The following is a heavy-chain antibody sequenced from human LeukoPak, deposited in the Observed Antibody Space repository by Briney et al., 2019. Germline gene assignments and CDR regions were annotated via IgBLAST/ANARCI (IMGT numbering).Heavy chain of an antibody. CDR1: GGSISSYY. D-gene: IGHD6-13*01. CDR3: AGIIAAAGPVDYYYGMDV. J-gene: IGHJ6*02. Sequence: SETLSLTCTVSGGSISSYYWSWIRQPPGKGLEWNGYIYYSGSTNYNPSLKSRVTISVDTSKNQFSLKLSSVTAADTAVYYCAGIIAAAGPVDYYYGMDVWGQGTTVTVSS. CDR2: IYYSGST. V-gene: IGHV4-59*01.